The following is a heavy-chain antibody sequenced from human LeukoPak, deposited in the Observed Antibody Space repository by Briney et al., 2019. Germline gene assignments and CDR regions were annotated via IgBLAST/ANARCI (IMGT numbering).Heavy chain of an antibody. CDR2: IYYSGST. Sequence: SETLSLTCTVSGGSISSYYWSWLRQPPGKGLEWIGYIYYSGSTNYNPPLKSRVTISVDTSKNQFSLKLSSVTAADTAVYYCARTTEGYCRGRSCYSYYYYMDVWGKGTTVTVSS. J-gene: IGHJ6*03. D-gene: IGHD2-15*01. CDR3: ARTTEGYCRGRSCYSYYYYMDV. V-gene: IGHV4-59*01. CDR1: GGSISSYY.